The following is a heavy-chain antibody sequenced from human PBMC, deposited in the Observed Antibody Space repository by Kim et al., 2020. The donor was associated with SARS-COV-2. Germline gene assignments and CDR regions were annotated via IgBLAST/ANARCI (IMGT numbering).Heavy chain of an antibody. D-gene: IGHD6-19*01. CDR1: GFTFSSYS. Sequence: GGSLRLSCAASGFTFSSYSMNWVRQAPGKGLEWVSSISSSSSYNHYADSVKGRFTISRDNAKNSLYLQMNSLRAEDTAVYYCARDGVIAVAGTWETYYYGMDVWGQGTTVTVSS. CDR3: ARDGVIAVAGTWETYYYGMDV. J-gene: IGHJ6*02. V-gene: IGHV3-21*01. CDR2: ISSSSSYN.